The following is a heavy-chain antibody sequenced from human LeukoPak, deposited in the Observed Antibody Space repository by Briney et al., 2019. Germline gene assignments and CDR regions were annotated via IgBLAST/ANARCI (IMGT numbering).Heavy chain of an antibody. D-gene: IGHD3-16*01. CDR1: GFTFSGYW. J-gene: IGHJ4*02. CDR3: VRDLTQVWTPGDDFEY. CDR2: INEDGSII. V-gene: IGHV3-74*01. Sequence: AGSLRLSCAASGFTFSGYWMHWVRQAPGKGLEWVSRINEDGSIITYADSVKGRFTISRDNAKNTLYLQMNILRAEDTAVYYCVRDLTQVWTPGDDFEYWGQGTLVTVSS.